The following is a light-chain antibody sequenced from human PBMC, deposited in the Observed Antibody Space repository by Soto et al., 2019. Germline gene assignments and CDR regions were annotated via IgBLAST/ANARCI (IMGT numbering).Light chain of an antibody. CDR3: QQYGGSPRT. Sequence: EIVLTELPYTVLLSPWVISTLSGRASQSLSSHSLAWYQQKRGQAPRLLSHGASSRANGIPDRFSGSGSETDFTLTIRRPEPEDFAVYYCQQYGGSPRTFGQGTKVDIK. V-gene: IGKV3-20*01. CDR1: QSLSSHS. CDR2: GAS. J-gene: IGKJ1*01.